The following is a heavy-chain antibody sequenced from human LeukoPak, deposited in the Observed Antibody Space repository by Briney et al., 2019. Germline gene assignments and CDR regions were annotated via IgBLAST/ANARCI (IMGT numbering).Heavy chain of an antibody. CDR2: IHSSGST. J-gene: IGHJ3*02. D-gene: IGHD6-13*01. Sequence: SETLSLTCTVSGGSISSYYWSWIRQPPGKGLEWIGYIHSSGSTNYNPSRKSRVTISVDTSKNQFSLRLSSVTDADTAVYSCARRIAAAQGGAFDIWGQGTMVTVSS. CDR1: GGSISSYY. V-gene: IGHV4-4*08. CDR3: ARRIAAAQGGAFDI.